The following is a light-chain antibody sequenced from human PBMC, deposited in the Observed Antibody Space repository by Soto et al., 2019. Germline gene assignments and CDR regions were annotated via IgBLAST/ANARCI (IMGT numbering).Light chain of an antibody. CDR3: RQYGSSPSYT. Sequence: EIVLTQSPGTLSLSPGERATLSCRASQSVSSSSYLAWYQQKPGQAPRLLIYGASSRATGIPDRFSGSGSATDFTITISRLEPEDFAVYYCRQYGSSPSYTFGQGTNLEIK. V-gene: IGKV3-20*01. CDR2: GAS. CDR1: QSVSSSSY. J-gene: IGKJ2*01.